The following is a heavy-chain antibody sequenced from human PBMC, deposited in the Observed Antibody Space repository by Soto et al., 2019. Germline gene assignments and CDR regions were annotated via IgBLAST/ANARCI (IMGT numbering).Heavy chain of an antibody. V-gene: IGHV4-39*01. CDR3: ARRNYPYYFDY. Sequence: PSETLSLTCTVSGVSISSSSNYWGWIRQPPGKGLERIGIITYSGTTYYNPSLKRRVNLSADTSKNQFSLNLSSVTAAETAIYYCARRNYPYYFDYWGQG. J-gene: IGHJ4*02. D-gene: IGHD3-10*01. CDR2: ITYSGTT. CDR1: GVSISSSSNY.